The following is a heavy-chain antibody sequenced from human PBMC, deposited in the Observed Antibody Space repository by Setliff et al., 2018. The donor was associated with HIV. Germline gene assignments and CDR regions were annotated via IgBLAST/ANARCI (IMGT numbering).Heavy chain of an antibody. CDR1: GGSISGHY. J-gene: IGHJ2*01. CDR2: IYYTGRDT. D-gene: IGHD5-18*01. V-gene: IGHV4-59*11. CDR3: AKLSHVDTSLGITYHHCDF. Sequence: PSETLSLTCTVSGGSISGHYWGWIRQTPGKGLEFIAYIYYTGRDTNYNPSLKSRVTISVDTSKNQFSLTLRSVSAADTAVYYCAKLSHVDTSLGITYHHCDFWGRGTLVTV.